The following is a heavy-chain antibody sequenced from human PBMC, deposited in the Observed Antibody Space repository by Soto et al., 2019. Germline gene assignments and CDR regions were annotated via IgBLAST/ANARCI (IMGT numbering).Heavy chain of an antibody. V-gene: IGHV1-69*12. CDR2: IVPMFAAP. CDR1: GGTFSSFA. Sequence: QVLLVQSGAEVKKPGSSVRVSCKTSGGTFSSFAISWVRLAPGQGLEWMGVIVPMFAAPTYAQKFQGRVSITADESTRTAYMELSRLRSDDTAVYYCARDRVMRGNAYYYGMDGWGQGTTVTVSS. J-gene: IGHJ6*02. D-gene: IGHD2-21*01. CDR3: ARDRVMRGNAYYYGMDG.